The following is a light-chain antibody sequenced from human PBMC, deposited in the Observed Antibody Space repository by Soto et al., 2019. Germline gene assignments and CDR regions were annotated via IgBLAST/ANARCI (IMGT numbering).Light chain of an antibody. CDR2: EVN. V-gene: IGLV2-14*01. J-gene: IGLJ1*01. Sequence: QSVLTKPASVSGSPGQSITISCTGTSSDVGGYNYVSWYQQHPGNAPKLMIYEVNKRPSEVSNRFSGSKSGNTASLTISGLQPEDEADYYCSSYTSRYTFVLGTGTKVTVL. CDR3: SSYTSRYTFV. CDR1: SSDVGGYNY.